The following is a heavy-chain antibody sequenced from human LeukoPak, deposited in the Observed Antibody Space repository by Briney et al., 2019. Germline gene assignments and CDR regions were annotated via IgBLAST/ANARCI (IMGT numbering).Heavy chain of an antibody. CDR2: ISYSGST. J-gene: IGHJ4*02. Sequence: SETLSLTCTVSGGSISSSSYYWGWIRQPPGKGLEWIGSISYSGSTHYNPSLKSRVTISVDTSKNQFSLKLSSVTAADTAVYYCARGSLGRYYDFWSGYYTVSFDYWGQGTLVTVSS. CDR1: GGSISSSSYY. D-gene: IGHD3-3*01. V-gene: IGHV4-39*07. CDR3: ARGSLGRYYDFWSGYYTVSFDY.